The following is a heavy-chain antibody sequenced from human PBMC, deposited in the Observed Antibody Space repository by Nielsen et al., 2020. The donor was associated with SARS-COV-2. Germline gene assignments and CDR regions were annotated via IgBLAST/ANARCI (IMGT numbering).Heavy chain of an antibody. CDR2: IKEDGSEK. CDR1: GFTFSSYW. J-gene: IGHJ6*02. V-gene: IGHV3-7*03. D-gene: IGHD2-15*01. CDR3: ARDSVAATGQIYFYGFDV. Sequence: GESLKISCAASGFTFSSYWMSWVRQALGKGLEWVANIKEDGSEKYYVDSVKGRFSISRDNAKNSLYLQMNSLRVEDTAVYYCARDSVAATGQIYFYGFDVWGQGTTVTVSS.